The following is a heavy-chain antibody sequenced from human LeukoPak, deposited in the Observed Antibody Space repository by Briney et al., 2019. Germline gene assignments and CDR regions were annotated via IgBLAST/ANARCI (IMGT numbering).Heavy chain of an antibody. CDR1: GGSFGGYY. D-gene: IGHD3-22*01. V-gene: IGHV4-34*01. CDR3: ARNYYYDSSGFPFDY. J-gene: IGHJ4*02. Sequence: SETLSLTCAVYGGSFGGYYWSWIRQPPGKGLEWIGEINHSGSTNYNPSLKSRVTISVDTSKNQFSLKLSSVTAADTAVYYCARNYYYDSSGFPFDYWGQGTLVTVSS. CDR2: INHSGST.